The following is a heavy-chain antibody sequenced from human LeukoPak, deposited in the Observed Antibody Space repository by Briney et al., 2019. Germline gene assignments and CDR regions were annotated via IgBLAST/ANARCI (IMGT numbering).Heavy chain of an antibody. CDR2: IYYSGNT. V-gene: IGHV4-39*07. CDR3: ASDSSGNGYSSGYN. D-gene: IGHD6-25*01. CDR1: GCSFSSSSNY. Sequence: SESLSLTCTVSGCSFSSSSNYWGWIPQPPGKGLEWIGSIYYSGNTYYNPLLKSRVTISVHSSKNQFSLQLSSVTAADTAVYYCASDSSGNGYSSGYNWGQGTLVTVSS. J-gene: IGHJ4*02.